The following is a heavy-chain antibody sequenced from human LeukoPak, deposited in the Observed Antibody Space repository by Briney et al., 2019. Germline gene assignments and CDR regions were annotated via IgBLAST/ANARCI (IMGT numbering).Heavy chain of an antibody. V-gene: IGHV3-73*01. D-gene: IGHD3-10*01. J-gene: IGHJ6*03. CDR2: IRSKANSYAT. Sequence: GASVKVSCKASGYTFSGSAMHWVRQASGKGLEWVGRIRSKANSYATAYAASVKGRFTISRDDSKNTAYLQMNSLKTEDTAVYYCTSPLEYYYGSGSYYYYYMDVWGKGTTVTISS. CDR1: GYTFSGSA. CDR3: TSPLEYYYGSGSYYYYYMDV.